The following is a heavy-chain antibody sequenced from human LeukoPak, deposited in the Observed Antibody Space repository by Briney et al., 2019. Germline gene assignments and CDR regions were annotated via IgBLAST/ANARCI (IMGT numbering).Heavy chain of an antibody. V-gene: IGHV1-24*01. CDR1: GYTLTELS. D-gene: IGHD2-15*01. J-gene: IGHJ4*02. CDR2: FDPEDGET. Sequence: ASVKVSCKVSGYTLTELSMHWVRQAPGKGLEWMGGFDPEDGETIYAQKFQGRVTMTEDTSADTAYLELSSLRSEDTAVYYCATDPVGYCSSGSCYSVDYWGQGTLVTVSS. CDR3: ATDPVGYCSSGSCYSVDY.